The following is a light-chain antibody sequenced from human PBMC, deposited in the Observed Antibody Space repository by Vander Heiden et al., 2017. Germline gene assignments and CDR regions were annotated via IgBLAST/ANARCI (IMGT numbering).Light chain of an antibody. CDR3: QVWDSSSDHPV. CDR2: EDS. J-gene: IGLJ2*01. V-gene: IGLV3-21*02. CDR1: NIGSKS. Sequence: SYVLTQPPSVSVAPGQTARITWGGNNIGSKSVHWYQQKPGQAPVLGVYEDSDRPSGIPERFSGSNSGNTATLTISRVEAGDEADYYCQVWDSSSDHPVFGGGTKLTVL.